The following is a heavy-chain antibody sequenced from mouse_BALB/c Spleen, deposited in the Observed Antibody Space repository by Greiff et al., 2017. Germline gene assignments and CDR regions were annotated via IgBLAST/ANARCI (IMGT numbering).Heavy chain of an antibody. Sequence: DQLQQSGPELVKPGASVKMSCKASGYTFTDYVISWVKQRTGQGLEWIGEIYPGSGSTYYNEKFKGKATLTADKSSNTAYMQLSSLTSEDSAVYFCARDGSSPAYWGQGTLVTVSA. D-gene: IGHD1-1*01. V-gene: IGHV1-81*01. CDR3: ARDGSSPAY. J-gene: IGHJ3*01. CDR2: IYPGSGST. CDR1: GYTFTDYV.